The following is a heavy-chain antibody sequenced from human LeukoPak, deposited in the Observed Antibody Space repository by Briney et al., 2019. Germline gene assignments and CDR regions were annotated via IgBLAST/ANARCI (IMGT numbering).Heavy chain of an antibody. D-gene: IGHD3-10*02. V-gene: IGHV1-18*01. CDR3: ARVPDYVEYFQH. CDR2: ISACNGNT. J-gene: IGHJ1*01. CDR1: GYTFTSYG. Sequence: GASVTVSCTASGYTFTSYGISWVRQAPGQGLEWMGWISACNGNTNYAQKLQGRVTMTTDTSTSTAYMELRSLRSDDTAVYYCARVPDYVEYFQHWGQGTLVTVSS.